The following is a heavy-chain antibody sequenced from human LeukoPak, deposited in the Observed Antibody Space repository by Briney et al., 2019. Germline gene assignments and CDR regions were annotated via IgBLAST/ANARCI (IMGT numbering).Heavy chain of an antibody. CDR3: AREGITMIVETYYFDY. V-gene: IGHV3-30-3*01. CDR1: GFTFSSYA. J-gene: IGHJ4*02. D-gene: IGHD3-22*01. CDR2: ISYDGSNK. Sequence: GGSLRLPCAASGFTFSSYAMHWVRQAPGKGLEWVAVISYDGSNKYYADSVKGRFTISRDNSKNTLYLQMNSLRAEDTAVYYCAREGITMIVETYYFDYWGQGTLVTVSS.